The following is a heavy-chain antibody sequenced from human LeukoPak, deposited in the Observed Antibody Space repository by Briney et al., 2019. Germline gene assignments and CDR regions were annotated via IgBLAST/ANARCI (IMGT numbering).Heavy chain of an antibody. V-gene: IGHV4-59*01. CDR1: GGSISGYY. CDR3: ARGRARDSSGYPNY. J-gene: IGHJ4*02. CDR2: VYYSGST. D-gene: IGHD3-22*01. Sequence: PSETLSLTCTVSGGSISGYYWSWIRQPPGKGLEWIGYVYYSGSTNYNPSLKNRATISIDTSKNQFSLKLRSVTTADTAVNYCARGRARDSSGYPNYWGQGILVTVSS.